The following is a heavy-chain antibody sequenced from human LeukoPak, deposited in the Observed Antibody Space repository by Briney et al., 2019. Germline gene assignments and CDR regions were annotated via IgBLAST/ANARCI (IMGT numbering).Heavy chain of an antibody. CDR2: IHYTGST. CDR3: ARSSESYDSSGYYSYYFDN. Sequence: SETLSLTRTVSGYSISSGYYWSWIRPPPGRGLEWIGYIHYTGSTNYKSSLKSRVTISVDKSKNQFSLKLRSVTAADTAVYYCARSSESYDSSGYYSYYFDNWGQGTLVTVSS. D-gene: IGHD3-22*01. J-gene: IGHJ4*02. CDR1: GYSISSGYY. V-gene: IGHV4-61*01.